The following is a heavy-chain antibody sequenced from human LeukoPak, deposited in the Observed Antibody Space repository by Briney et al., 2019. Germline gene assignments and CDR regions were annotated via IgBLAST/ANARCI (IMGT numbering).Heavy chain of an antibody. CDR2: ISSSGSTI. CDR3: ARASDYYGSGSYYNRGAFDP. CDR1: GFTFSDYY. V-gene: IGHV3-11*01. Sequence: GGFLRLSCAASGFTFSDYYMSWIRQAPGKGLEWVSYISSSGSTIYYADSVKGRFTISRDNAKNSLYLQMNSLRAEDTAVYYCARASDYYGSGSYYNRGAFDPWGQGTLVTVSS. D-gene: IGHD3-10*01. J-gene: IGHJ5*02.